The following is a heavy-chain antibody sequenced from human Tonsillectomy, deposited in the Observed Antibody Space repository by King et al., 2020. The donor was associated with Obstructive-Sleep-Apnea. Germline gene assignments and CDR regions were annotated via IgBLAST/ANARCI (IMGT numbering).Heavy chain of an antibody. CDR3: AGSESGWYFDL. CDR2: ISYSGST. V-gene: IGHV4-59*08. Sequence: VQLQESGPGLVKPSETLSLTCTVSGDSISSYFWSWVRQPPGQGLEWVGYISYSGSTNYNPSLKSRVTISVDTSKNQFSLTLSSVTAADTAVYYCAGSESGWYFDLWGRGTLVTVSS. D-gene: IGHD3-10*01. J-gene: IGHJ2*01. CDR1: GDSISSYF.